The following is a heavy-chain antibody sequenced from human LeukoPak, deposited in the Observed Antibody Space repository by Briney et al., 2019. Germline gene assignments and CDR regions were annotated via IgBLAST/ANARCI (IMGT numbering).Heavy chain of an antibody. V-gene: IGHV1-8*01. J-gene: IGHJ6*02. Sequence: AASVKVSCKASGYTFTSYDINWVRQATRQGLEWMGWMNPNSGNTGYAQKFQGRVTMTRNTSISTAYMELSSLRSEDTAVYYCAIAAMIHYYYYYGMDVWGQGTTVTVSS. CDR1: GYTFTSYD. CDR2: MNPNSGNT. CDR3: AIAAMIHYYYYYGMDV. D-gene: IGHD3-16*01.